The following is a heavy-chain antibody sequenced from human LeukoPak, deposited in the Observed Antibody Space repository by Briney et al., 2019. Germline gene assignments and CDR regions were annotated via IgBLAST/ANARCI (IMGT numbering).Heavy chain of an antibody. CDR2: ISNSGAGT. J-gene: IGHJ4*02. V-gene: IGHV3-23*01. Sequence: PGGSLRLSCAASGFTFSNYAMSWVRQAPGKGLEWVSTISNSGAGTYYADSVKGRFTISRVNSKDTLYLQMNSLRAEDTAVYYCAKSPIGYYDSSGYYYDPMIFDYWGQGTLVTVSS. D-gene: IGHD3-22*01. CDR1: GFTFSNYA. CDR3: AKSPIGYYDSSGYYYDPMIFDY.